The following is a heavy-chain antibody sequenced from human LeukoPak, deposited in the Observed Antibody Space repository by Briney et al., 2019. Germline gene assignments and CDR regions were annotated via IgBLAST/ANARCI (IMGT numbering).Heavy chain of an antibody. V-gene: IGHV3-30*02. CDR1: GFIFSSYG. CDR3: VAIAVAGQFY. CDR2: IAYDGSDK. J-gene: IGHJ4*02. D-gene: IGHD6-19*01. Sequence: GGSLRLSCAASGFIFSSYGMHWVRQAPGKGLEWVTYIAYDGSDKFYADSVRGRFTISRDNSKNTLYVQMNSLRVEDTAMYYCVAIAVAGQFYWGQGTLVTVSS.